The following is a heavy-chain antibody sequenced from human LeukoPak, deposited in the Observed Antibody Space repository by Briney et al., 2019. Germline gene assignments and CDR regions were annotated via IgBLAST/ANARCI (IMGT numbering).Heavy chain of an antibody. CDR3: AKVVPPIARGAPGDAF. V-gene: IGHV1-18*01. Sequence: ASVNDPCKPPGYSFTAFGITWVRQTPGQGREWMGWINPYNDSTTYGQKLEGRDTMTRDTSTNTAYMQLRSLTDDDAARYYCAKVVPPIARGAPGDAF. J-gene: IGHJ3*01. CDR2: INPYNDST. CDR1: GYSFTAFG. D-gene: IGHD1-26*01.